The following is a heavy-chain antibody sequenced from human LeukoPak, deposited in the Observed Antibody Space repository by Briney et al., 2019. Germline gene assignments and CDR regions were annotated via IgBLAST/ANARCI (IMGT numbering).Heavy chain of an antibody. J-gene: IGHJ5*02. V-gene: IGHV4-61*10. D-gene: IGHD2-2*01. Sequence: SETLSLTCTVSDGSVSSANYYWSWIRQPAGKGLEWIGYIYYSGSTNYNPSLKSRVTISVDTSKNQFSLKLSSVTAADTAVYYCARVLLGYCSSSSCYSNWFDPWGQGTLVTVSS. CDR2: IYYSGST. CDR3: ARVLLGYCSSSSCYSNWFDP. CDR1: DGSVSSANYY.